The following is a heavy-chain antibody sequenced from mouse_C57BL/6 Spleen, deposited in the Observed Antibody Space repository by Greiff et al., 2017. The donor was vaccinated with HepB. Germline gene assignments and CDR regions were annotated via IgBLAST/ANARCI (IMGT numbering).Heavy chain of an antibody. J-gene: IGHJ2*01. CDR3: ARLTTVVAPFFDY. D-gene: IGHD1-1*01. CDR1: GYTFTSYW. CDR2: IDPSDSYT. Sequence: QVQLQQPGAEFVKPGASVKLSCKASGYTFTSYWMQWVKQRPGQGLEWIGEIDPSDSYTNYNQKFKGKATLTVDTSSSTAYMQLSSLTSEDSAVYYCARLTTVVAPFFDYWGQGTTLTVSS. V-gene: IGHV1-50*01.